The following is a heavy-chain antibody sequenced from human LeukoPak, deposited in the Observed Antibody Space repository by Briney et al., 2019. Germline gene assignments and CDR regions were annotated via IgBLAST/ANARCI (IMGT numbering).Heavy chain of an antibody. V-gene: IGHV1-2*02. CDR3: ARGPYSTSPHFDY. CDR2: INPNSGGT. D-gene: IGHD6-6*01. CDR1: GYSFTGYY. J-gene: IGHJ4*02. Sequence: GASVKASCKASGYSFTGYYMHWVRQAPGQGLEWMGWINPNSGGTHYAQKFQGRVTMTRDTSISTAYMELSSLRSDDTAIYYCARGPYSTSPHFDYWGQGTLVTVSS.